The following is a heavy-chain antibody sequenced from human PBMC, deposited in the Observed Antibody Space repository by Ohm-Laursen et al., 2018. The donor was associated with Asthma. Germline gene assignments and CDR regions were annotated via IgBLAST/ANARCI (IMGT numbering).Heavy chain of an antibody. J-gene: IGHJ4*02. V-gene: IGHV1-2*06. CDR1: GYTFTGYY. Sequence: GSSVKVSCKASGYTFTGYYMHWVRQAPGQGLEWMGRINPNSGGTNYAQKFQGRVTMTRDTSISTAYMELSRLRSDDTAVYYCARLAGSGYGGNSTLDYWGQGTLVTVSS. CDR2: INPNSGGT. CDR3: ARLAGSGYGGNSTLDY. D-gene: IGHD4-23*01.